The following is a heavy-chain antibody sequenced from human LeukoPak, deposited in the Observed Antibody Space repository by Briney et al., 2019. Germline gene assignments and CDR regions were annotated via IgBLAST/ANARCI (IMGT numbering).Heavy chain of an antibody. J-gene: IGHJ4*02. Sequence: PSVTLSLTCTVSGVSITSHFWSWIRQSPGQGLEWIGYAYFNGITNYNPSLKSRVTISVDTSKNQFSLRLSSVTAADTAVYYCARDEGSPGALDHWGQGTLVTVSS. CDR3: ARDEGSPGALDH. CDR1: GVSITSHF. D-gene: IGHD3-10*01. V-gene: IGHV4-59*11. CDR2: AYFNGIT.